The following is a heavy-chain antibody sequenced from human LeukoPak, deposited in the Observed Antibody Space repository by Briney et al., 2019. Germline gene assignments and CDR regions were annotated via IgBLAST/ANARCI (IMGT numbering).Heavy chain of an antibody. D-gene: IGHD1-7*01. V-gene: IGHV3-53*01. CDR1: GFIVSSNS. Sequence: GGSLRLSCAASGFIVSSNSMSWVRQAPGRGLEWVSVIHSGGNTYYADSAKGRFTISRDNSKNTLYLQMNSLRAEDTAVYYCAKRRGLEVLYYYYTDVWGKGTTVTVSS. CDR2: IHSGGNT. CDR3: AKRRGLEVLYYYYTDV. J-gene: IGHJ6*03.